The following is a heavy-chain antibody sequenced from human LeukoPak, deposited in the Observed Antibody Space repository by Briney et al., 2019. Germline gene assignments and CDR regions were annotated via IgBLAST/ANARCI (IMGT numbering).Heavy chain of an antibody. CDR1: GFTVSSNF. V-gene: IGHV3-23*01. CDR2: ISGGGGST. D-gene: IGHD1-26*01. CDR3: AKARGFGGSYIDY. J-gene: IGHJ4*02. Sequence: GGSLRLSCAASGFTVSSNFMSWVRQAPGKGLEWVSLISGGGGSTYSADSVKGRFSISRDNSKNTLYLQMNSLRAEDTAVYYCAKARGFGGSYIDYWGQGTLVTVSS.